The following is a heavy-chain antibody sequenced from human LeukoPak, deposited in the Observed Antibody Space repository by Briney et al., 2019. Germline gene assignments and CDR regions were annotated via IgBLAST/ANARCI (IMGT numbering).Heavy chain of an antibody. J-gene: IGHJ3*02. CDR3: ARDLSGLPFDI. V-gene: IGHV4-39*02. CDR2: IYYSGST. CDR1: GGSISSSSYY. Sequence: PSETLSLTCTVSGGSISSSSYYWGWIRQPPGKGLEWIGSIYYSGSTYYNPSLKSRVTISVDTSKNQFALKLSSVTAADTTVYYCARDLSGLPFDIWGQGTMVTVSS. D-gene: IGHD2-15*01.